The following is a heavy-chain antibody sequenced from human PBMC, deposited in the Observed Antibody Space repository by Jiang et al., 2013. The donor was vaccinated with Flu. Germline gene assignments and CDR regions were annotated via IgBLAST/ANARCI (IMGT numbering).Heavy chain of an antibody. V-gene: IGHV1-69*01. CDR1: GGTFSSYA. CDR3: ARDSNYGLNSPYYYYYYMDV. D-gene: IGHD4-11*01. J-gene: IGHJ6*03. Sequence: GAEVKKPGSSVKVSCKASGGTFSSYAISWVRQAPGQGLEWMGGIIPIFGTANYAQKFQGRVTITADESTSTAYMELSSLRSEDTAVYYCARDSNYGLNSPYYYYYYMDVWGKGTTVTVSS. CDR2: IIPIFGTA.